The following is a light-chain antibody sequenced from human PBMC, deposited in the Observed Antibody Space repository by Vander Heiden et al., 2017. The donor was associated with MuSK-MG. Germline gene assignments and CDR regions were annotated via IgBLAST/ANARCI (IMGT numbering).Light chain of an antibody. CDR2: EAT. Sequence: QSALTQPPSVSGSPGQSVTISCTGTSSDVGAYNYVSWYQHHPGNAPRLLIYEATKRPSGVPDRFSGSKSGDTASLTVSGLQDEDEADYYCSSYAGSNNLLFGGGTKLTVL. V-gene: IGLV2-8*01. J-gene: IGLJ2*01. CDR3: SSYAGSNNLL. CDR1: SSDVGAYNY.